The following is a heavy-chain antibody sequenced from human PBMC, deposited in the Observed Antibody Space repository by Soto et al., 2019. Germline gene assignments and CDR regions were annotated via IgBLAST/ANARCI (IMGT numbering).Heavy chain of an antibody. Sequence: GGSLRLSCTASGFALRSHAMQWVRQAPGKGLEWVAVISSDGATKYVADSLKGRSTISRDNFESTMSLQMNNLRPEDTALYYCARSSVHIAAAGRLDLWGPGTLVTVSS. CDR1: GFALRSHA. CDR2: ISSDGATK. J-gene: IGHJ5*02. CDR3: ARSSVHIAAAGRLDL. V-gene: IGHV3-30*14. D-gene: IGHD6-13*01.